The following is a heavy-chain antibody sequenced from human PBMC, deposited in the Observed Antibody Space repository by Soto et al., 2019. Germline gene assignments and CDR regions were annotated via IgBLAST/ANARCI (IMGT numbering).Heavy chain of an antibody. CDR2: AYFSGGNT. CDR3: AYGASSAWIDY. J-gene: IGHJ4*02. Sequence: SETLSLTCSVSGDSMRGYHFYWGWIRQAPGKGLEWIGSAYFSGGNTYYSPSLKSRVSISVDTSKNEFSLRLTSLTAADTAVYFCAYGASSAWIDYWGQGTLVTVSS. D-gene: IGHD6-25*01. V-gene: IGHV4-39*01. CDR1: GDSMRGYHFY.